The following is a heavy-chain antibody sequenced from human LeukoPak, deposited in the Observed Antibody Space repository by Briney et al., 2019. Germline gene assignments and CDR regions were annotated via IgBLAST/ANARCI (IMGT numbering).Heavy chain of an antibody. CDR1: GYTFTSYT. CDR3: ARGDIIGIAPY. J-gene: IGHJ4*02. V-gene: IGHV7-4-1*02. CDR2: INTDTGNP. Sequence: ASVKVSCKASGYTFTSYTMNRVRQAPGQGLEWMGRINTDTGNPTYAQGFTGRLVFSLDTSVSTAYLQISSLKAEDTAVYYCARGDIIGIAPYWGQGTLVTVSS. D-gene: IGHD6-13*01.